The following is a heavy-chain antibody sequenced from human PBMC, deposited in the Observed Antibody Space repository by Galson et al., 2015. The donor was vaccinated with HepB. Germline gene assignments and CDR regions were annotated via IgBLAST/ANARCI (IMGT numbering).Heavy chain of an antibody. CDR1: GFTFSSYG. V-gene: IGHV3-30*18. J-gene: IGHJ4*02. Sequence: SLRLSCAASGFTFSSYGMEWVRQAPGKGLEWVAVISYDGTNEYYADSVRGRFTTSRDNSKNTLYLQMNSLRAEDTAVYFCAKLGSAGGVDYWGQGTLVTVSS. CDR3: AKLGSAGGVDY. D-gene: IGHD6-19*01. CDR2: ISYDGTNE.